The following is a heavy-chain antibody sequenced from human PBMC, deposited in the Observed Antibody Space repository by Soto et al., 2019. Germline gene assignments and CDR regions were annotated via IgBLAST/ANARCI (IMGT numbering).Heavy chain of an antibody. CDR2: INAGNGNT. CDR3: ARSIVVVTALDY. Sequence: ASVKVSCKASGYTFTSYAMHWVRQAPGQRLEWMGWINAGNGNTKYSQKFQGRGTITRDTSASTAYMELSSLRSEDTAVYYCARSIVVVTALDYWGQGTLVTVSS. CDR1: GYTFTSYA. J-gene: IGHJ4*02. D-gene: IGHD2-21*02. V-gene: IGHV1-3*01.